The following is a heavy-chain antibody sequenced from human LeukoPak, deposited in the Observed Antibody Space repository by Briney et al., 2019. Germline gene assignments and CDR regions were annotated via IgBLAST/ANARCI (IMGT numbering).Heavy chain of an antibody. CDR3: ARGRGGGYSYGYKWLDAFDI. V-gene: IGHV4-4*02. J-gene: IGHJ3*02. CDR1: GGSISSSNW. Sequence: PSGTLSLTCAVSGGSISSSNWWSWVRQPPGKGLEWIGEIYHSGSTNYNPSLKSRVTISVDKSKNQFSLQLNSVTPEDTAVYYCARGRGGGYSYGYKWLDAFDIWGQGTMVTVSS. CDR2: IYHSGST. D-gene: IGHD5-18*01.